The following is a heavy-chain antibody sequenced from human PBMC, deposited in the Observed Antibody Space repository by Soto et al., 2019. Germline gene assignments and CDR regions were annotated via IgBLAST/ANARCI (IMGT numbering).Heavy chain of an antibody. CDR1: GFTFSSYA. V-gene: IGHV3-23*01. J-gene: IGHJ3*02. Sequence: PGGSLRLSCAASGFTFSSYAMSWVRQAPGKGLEWVSAISVSGGSTYYADSVKGRFTVSRDNSKNTLYLQMNSLRAEDTAVYYCAKYGYSYGYEAFDIWGQGTMVTVSS. D-gene: IGHD5-18*01. CDR3: AKYGYSYGYEAFDI. CDR2: ISVSGGST.